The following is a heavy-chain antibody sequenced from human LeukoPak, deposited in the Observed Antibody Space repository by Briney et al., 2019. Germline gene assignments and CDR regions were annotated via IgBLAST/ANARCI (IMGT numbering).Heavy chain of an antibody. CDR2: INPNSGAT. CDR1: GYTFTGYY. V-gene: IGHV1-2*02. D-gene: IGHD3-3*01. J-gene: IGHJ4*02. Sequence: ASVKVSCKASGYTFTGYYMHWVRQAPGQGLEWMGLINPNSGATNYTQNFQGRVTMTRDTSISTAYMELSRLRSDDTAVYYCARITDLTIFGVVLISGFFDYWGQGTLVTVSS. CDR3: ARITDLTIFGVVLISGFFDY.